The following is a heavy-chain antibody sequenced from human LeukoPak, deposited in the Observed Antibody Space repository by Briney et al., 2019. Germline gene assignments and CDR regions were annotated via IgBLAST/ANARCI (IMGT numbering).Heavy chain of an antibody. Sequence: PSQTLSLTCTVSGGSISSGSYYWSWIRQPAGKGLEWIGRFYTSGSTNYNPSLKSRVTISVDTSKNQFSLKLSSVTAADTAVYYCAREGIVVVPADTDAFDIWGQGTMVTVSS. V-gene: IGHV4-61*02. J-gene: IGHJ3*02. D-gene: IGHD2-2*01. CDR3: AREGIVVVPADTDAFDI. CDR1: GGSISSGSYY. CDR2: FYTSGST.